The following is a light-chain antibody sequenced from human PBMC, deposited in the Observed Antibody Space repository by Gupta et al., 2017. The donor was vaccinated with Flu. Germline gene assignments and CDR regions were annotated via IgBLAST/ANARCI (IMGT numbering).Light chain of an antibody. J-gene: IGLJ3*02. CDR1: SSDVGGYNY. Sequence: QSALTQPASVSGSPGQSITISCTGTSSDVGGYNYVSWYQQHPGKAPKLMIYEVTNRPSGVSNRFSGSKSGNTAPLTISGLQAEDEADYFCGSYTSSSTWVFGGGTKLTVL. V-gene: IGLV2-14*01. CDR3: GSYTSSSTWV. CDR2: EVT.